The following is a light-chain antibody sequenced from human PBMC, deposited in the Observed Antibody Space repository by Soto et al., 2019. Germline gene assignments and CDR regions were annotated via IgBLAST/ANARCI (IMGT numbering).Light chain of an antibody. CDR3: QQYENSLFT. CDR2: GAS. CDR1: QSVTNNY. J-gene: IGKJ3*01. V-gene: IGKV3-20*01. Sequence: EIVLTQSPGTLSLSPGERATLSCRASQSVTNNYLAWFQQKPGQAPRLLIYGASTRATGIPVRFSGSGSGADFTLTISRLEPEDVAAYYGQQYENSLFTFGPGTKVDVK.